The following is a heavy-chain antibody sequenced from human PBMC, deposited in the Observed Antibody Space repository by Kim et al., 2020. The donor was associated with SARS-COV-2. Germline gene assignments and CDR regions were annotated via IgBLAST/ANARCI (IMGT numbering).Heavy chain of an antibody. V-gene: IGHV4-31*03. Sequence: SETLSLTCTVSGGSISSGGYYWSWIRQHPGKGLEWIGYIYYSGSTYYNPSLKSRVTISVDTSKNQFSLKLSSVTAADTAVYYCARVAVAGSWTERFYYFDYWGQETLVTVSS. J-gene: IGHJ4*02. CDR2: IYYSGST. D-gene: IGHD6-19*01. CDR1: GGSISSGGYY. CDR3: ARVAVAGSWTERFYYFDY.